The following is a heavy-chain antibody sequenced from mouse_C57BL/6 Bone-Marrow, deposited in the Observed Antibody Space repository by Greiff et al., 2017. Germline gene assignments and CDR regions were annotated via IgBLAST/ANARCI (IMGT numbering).Heavy chain of an antibody. V-gene: IGHV1-69*01. J-gene: IGHJ2*01. Sequence: QVQLQQPGAELVMPGASVKLSCKASGYTFTSYWMDWVKQRPGQGLEWIGEIDPSDSSTNYNQKFKGKSTLTVDNSSSTAYMQLSSLTSEDSAVYYCARDYFDYWGQGTTLTVSS. CDR3: ARDYFDY. CDR1: GYTFTSYW. CDR2: IDPSDSST.